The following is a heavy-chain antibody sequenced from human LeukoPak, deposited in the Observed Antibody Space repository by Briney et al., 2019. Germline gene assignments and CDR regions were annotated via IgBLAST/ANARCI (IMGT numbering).Heavy chain of an antibody. CDR2: IKQDGSEK. CDR3: ARDIRYGSEYYFDY. J-gene: IGHJ4*02. D-gene: IGHD3-10*01. V-gene: IGHV3-7*01. Sequence: QPGGSLRLSCAASGFTFSSYWMSWVRQAPGKGLEWVANIKQDGSEKYYVDSVKGRFTISRDNAKNSLYLQMNSLRAEDTAVYYCARDIRYGSEYYFDYWGQGTLVTVSS. CDR1: GFTFSSYW.